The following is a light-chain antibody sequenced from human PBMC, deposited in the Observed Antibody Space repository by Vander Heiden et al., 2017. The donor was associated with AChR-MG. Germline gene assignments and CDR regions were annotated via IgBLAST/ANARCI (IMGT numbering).Light chain of an antibody. CDR3: NSYTSSSTLV. CDR2: EVS. CDR1: SSDVGGYNY. V-gene: IGLV2-14*01. Sequence: QSALTQPASVSGSPGQSITISCTGTSSDVGGYNYVSWYQQHPGKAPKLMIYEVSNRPSGVSHRFSGSKSGNTASLTISGLQAEDEADYYCNSYTSSSTLVFSGGTKLTGL. J-gene: IGLJ2*01.